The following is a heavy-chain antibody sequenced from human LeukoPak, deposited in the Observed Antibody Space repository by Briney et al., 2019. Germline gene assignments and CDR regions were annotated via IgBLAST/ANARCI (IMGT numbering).Heavy chain of an antibody. CDR1: GFTFSSYD. V-gene: IGHV3-23*01. Sequence: GGTLRLSCAASGFTFSSYDMSWVRQAPGKGLEWVSVISDSGGSIHYADSVKGRFTISRDNSKNTLYLQMTSLRAEDTAVYFCAKARGNYYGLGNPPFDYWGQGTLVTVSS. J-gene: IGHJ4*02. CDR3: AKARGNYYGLGNPPFDY. D-gene: IGHD3-10*01. CDR2: ISDSGGSI.